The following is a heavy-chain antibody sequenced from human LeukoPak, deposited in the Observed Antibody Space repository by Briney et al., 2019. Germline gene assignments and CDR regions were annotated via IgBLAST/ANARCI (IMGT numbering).Heavy chain of an antibody. J-gene: IGHJ4*02. D-gene: IGHD1-26*01. V-gene: IGHV3-30*04. Sequence: GGSLRLSCAASGFTFSSYAMHWVRQAPGKGLEWVAVISYDGSNKYYADSVKGRFTISSDNSKNTLYLQMNSLRAEDTAVYYCARHGSGRNYFDPLDYWGQGTLVTVSS. CDR1: GFTFSSYA. CDR3: ARHGSGRNYFDPLDY. CDR2: ISYDGSNK.